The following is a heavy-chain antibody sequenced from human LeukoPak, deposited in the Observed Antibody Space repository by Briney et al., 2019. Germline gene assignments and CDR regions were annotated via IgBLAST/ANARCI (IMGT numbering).Heavy chain of an antibody. D-gene: IGHD3-9*01. J-gene: IGHJ5*02. CDR2: INPSGGST. Sequence: ASVKVSCKASGYTFTTYYIHWVRQAPGQGLEWMGIINPSGGSTNYAQKFQGRVTMTRDTSTSTVYMDLSSLTSEDTAMYFCTRDLFAISHDYDILTGYYNNCFDPWGQGTLVTVSS. V-gene: IGHV1-46*01. CDR1: GYTFTTYY. CDR3: TRDLFAISHDYDILTGYYNNCFDP.